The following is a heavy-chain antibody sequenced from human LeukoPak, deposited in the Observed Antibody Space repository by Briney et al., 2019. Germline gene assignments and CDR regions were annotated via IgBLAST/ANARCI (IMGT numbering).Heavy chain of an antibody. CDR3: TKKVGRVCVFDI. Sequence: GGSLRLSCAGSGFSFSRYCMHWVRQAPGKGLEWVSAISGSGDRTSYADSVKGRFTISRDNSKNTLYLLMNSLRAEDTAVFYCTKKVGRVCVFDIWDQGTMVTVSS. V-gene: IGHV3-23*01. J-gene: IGHJ3*02. D-gene: IGHD3-16*01. CDR1: GFSFSRYC. CDR2: ISGSGDRT.